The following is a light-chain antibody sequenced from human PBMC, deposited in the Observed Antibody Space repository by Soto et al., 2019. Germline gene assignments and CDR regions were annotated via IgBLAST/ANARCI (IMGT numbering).Light chain of an antibody. J-gene: IGLJ2*01. V-gene: IGLV2-14*01. CDR2: AVS. Sequence: QSALTRPASVSGSPGQSITISCTGTSSDVGGYNYVSWYQHHPGKAPKLMIYAVSNRPSGVSNRFSGSKSGNTASLTISGLQTEDEADYYCTSYTSSSSLVFGGGTKLTVL. CDR1: SSDVGGYNY. CDR3: TSYTSSSSLV.